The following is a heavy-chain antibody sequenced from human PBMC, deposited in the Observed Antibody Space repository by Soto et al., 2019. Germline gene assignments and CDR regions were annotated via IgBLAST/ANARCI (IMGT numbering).Heavy chain of an antibody. V-gene: IGHV3-21*01. J-gene: IGHJ6*02. D-gene: IGHD3-3*01. CDR2: IGRRSGI. CDR3: AREESAWPLAYGLDV. CDR1: AFSFCTYS. Sequence: PGGSLRLSCEASAFSFCTYSMHWVRQAPGKGLEWVSSIGRRSGIYYADSVKGRVTISRVNAKNSVSLQMNSLRDEETAVYNCAREESAWPLAYGLDVWGQGTMVTVSS.